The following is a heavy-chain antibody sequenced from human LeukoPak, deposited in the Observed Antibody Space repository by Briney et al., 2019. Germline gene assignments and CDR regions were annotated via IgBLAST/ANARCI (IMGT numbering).Heavy chain of an antibody. CDR2: IYPGDSDT. J-gene: IGHJ4*02. D-gene: IGHD2-2*02. Sequence: GESLKISCKGSGYSFTSYWIGWVRQLPGKGLEWMVIIYPGDSDTRYSPSFQGQVTISADKSIRTADLQWSSLKASDTAMYYCARPTDCSSTSCHTVFGYWGQGTLDSVSS. CDR1: GYSFTSYW. V-gene: IGHV5-51*01. CDR3: ARPTDCSSTSCHTVFGY.